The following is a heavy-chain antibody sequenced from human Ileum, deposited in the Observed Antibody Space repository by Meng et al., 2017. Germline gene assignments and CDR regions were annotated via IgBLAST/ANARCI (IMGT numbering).Heavy chain of an antibody. CDR1: GFTFSSYR. D-gene: IGHD6-19*01. J-gene: IGHJ4*02. CDR2: ISSSSGYI. CDR3: ARQQWLDY. V-gene: IGHV3-21*01. Sequence: VQLQESGGGLVKPGGSMRLSCAASGFTFSSYRMNWVRQAPGKGLEWVSSISSSSGYIYYADSVKGRFTISRDNAKNSLYLQMNSLRAEDTAVYYCARQQWLDYWGQGTLVTVSS.